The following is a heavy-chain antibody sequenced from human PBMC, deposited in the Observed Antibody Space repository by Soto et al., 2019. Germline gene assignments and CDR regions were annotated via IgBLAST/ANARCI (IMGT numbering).Heavy chain of an antibody. D-gene: IGHD3-10*01. CDR1: GFTFSSYA. CDR2: ISGSGGST. Sequence: GGSLRLSCAASGFTFSSYAMSWVRQAPGKGLEWVSAISGSGGSTYYADSVKGRFTISRDNSKNTLYLQMNSLRAEDTAVYYCAKAFHYYGSGGYSPWGQGTLVTVSS. V-gene: IGHV3-23*01. J-gene: IGHJ5*02. CDR3: AKAFHYYGSGGYSP.